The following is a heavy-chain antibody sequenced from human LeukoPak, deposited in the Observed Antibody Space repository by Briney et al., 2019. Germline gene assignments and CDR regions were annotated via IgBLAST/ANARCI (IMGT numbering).Heavy chain of an antibody. CDR2: ISGSGGST. Sequence: GGSLRLSCAASGFSFSSYAMSWVRQAPGKGLERVTAISGSGGSTHYADSVKGRFTISRDNSKNTLYLQMNSLRAEDTAVYYCAKDMTSKGIAVAGTFGVQPVDYWGQGTLVTVSS. D-gene: IGHD6-19*01. J-gene: IGHJ4*02. CDR3: AKDMTSKGIAVAGTFGVQPVDY. V-gene: IGHV3-23*01. CDR1: GFSFSSYA.